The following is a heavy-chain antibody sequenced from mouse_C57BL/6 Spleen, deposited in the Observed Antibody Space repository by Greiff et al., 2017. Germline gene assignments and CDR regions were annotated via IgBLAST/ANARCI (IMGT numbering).Heavy chain of an antibody. CDR3: ARGRLYAMDY. V-gene: IGHV1-26*01. CDR2: INPNNGGT. J-gene: IGHJ4*01. D-gene: IGHD3-3*01. Sequence: VQLQQSGPELVKPGASVKISCKASGYTFTDYYMNWVKQSHGKSLEWIGDINPNNGGTSYNQKFKGKATLTVDKSSSTAYMELRSLTSEDSAVYYCARGRLYAMDYWGQGTSVTVSS. CDR1: GYTFTDYY.